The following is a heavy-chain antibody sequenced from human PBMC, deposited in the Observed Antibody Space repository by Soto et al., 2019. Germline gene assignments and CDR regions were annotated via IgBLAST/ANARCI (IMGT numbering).Heavy chain of an antibody. V-gene: IGHV3-66*01. J-gene: IGHJ6*03. Sequence: GGSLRLSCAASGFTVSSNYMSWVRQAPGKGLEWVSVIYSGGSTYYADSVKGRFTISRDNSKNTLYLQMNSLRAEDTAVYYCARVPRCSGGSCYYYYYMDVWGKGTTVTVSS. CDR1: GFTVSSNY. CDR2: IYSGGST. CDR3: ARVPRCSGGSCYYYYYMDV. D-gene: IGHD2-15*01.